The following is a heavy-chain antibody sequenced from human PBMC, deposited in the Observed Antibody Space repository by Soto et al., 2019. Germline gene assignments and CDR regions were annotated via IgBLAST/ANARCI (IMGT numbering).Heavy chain of an antibody. CDR2: ISSDGGNT. J-gene: IGHJ4*02. CDR3: ARLNPIAAAFAY. D-gene: IGHD6-13*01. Sequence: GGSLRLFCAASGFTFSYYAMHWVRQAPGKGLEYVSAISSDGGNTYYANSVKGRFTISRDNSKNTLYLQMGSLRAEDMAVYYCARLNPIAAAFAYWGQGTLVTAPQ. V-gene: IGHV3-64*01. CDR1: GFTFSYYA.